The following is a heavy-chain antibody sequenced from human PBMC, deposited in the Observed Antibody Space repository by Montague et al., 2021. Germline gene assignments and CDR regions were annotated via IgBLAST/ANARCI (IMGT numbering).Heavy chain of an antibody. D-gene: IGHD5-24*01. CDR1: GGSISSSSYY. V-gene: IGHV4-39*01. CDR3: ASSSRGSWLQSYFDY. J-gene: IGHJ4*02. CDR2: IYYSGIT. Sequence: SETLSLTCTVSGGSISSSSYYLGWIRQPPGKGLEWIGCIYYSGITYYNPSLKSRVTISVDTYKNQFSLKLSSVTAADTAVYYCASSSRGSWLQSYFDYWGQGTLVTVSS.